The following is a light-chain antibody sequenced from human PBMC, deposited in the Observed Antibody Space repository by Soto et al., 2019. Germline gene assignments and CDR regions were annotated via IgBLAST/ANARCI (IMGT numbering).Light chain of an antibody. CDR1: QSISSW. J-gene: IGKJ1*01. CDR3: QQYHSWT. V-gene: IGKV1-5*03. Sequence: DIQMTPSPSTPASSVGDRVTLICRASQSISSWMAWYQQKPGKAPKLLIYTASSLQSGVPSRFSGSGSGTEFTLTISSLQPDDFATYYCQQYHSWTFGQGTKVDI. CDR2: TAS.